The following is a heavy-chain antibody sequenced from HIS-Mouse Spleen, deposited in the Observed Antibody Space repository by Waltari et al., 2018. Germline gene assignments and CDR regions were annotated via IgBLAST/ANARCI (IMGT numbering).Heavy chain of an antibody. CDR1: GGSFSGYY. CDR3: ARGRDGCSSTSCYDYFDY. J-gene: IGHJ4*02. D-gene: IGHD2-2*01. V-gene: IGHV4-34*01. CDR2: RKHSGST. Sequence: QVQLQQWGAGLLKPSETLSLTCAVYGGSFSGYYWSWIRQPPGKGLEWIGRRKHSGSTNDNPSLKSRVTISVGTSKNQFSLKLSSVTAADTAVYYCARGRDGCSSTSCYDYFDYWGQGTLVTVSS.